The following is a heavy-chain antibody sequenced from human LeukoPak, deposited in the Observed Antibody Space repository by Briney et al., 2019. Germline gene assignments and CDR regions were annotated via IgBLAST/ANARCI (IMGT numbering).Heavy chain of an antibody. D-gene: IGHD1-26*01. J-gene: IGHJ4*02. CDR3: ARQPYILGAYYFDY. Sequence: SETLSLTYTVSGGSMSSYYWSWIRQPPGKGLEWIGYIFYSGSTNYNPSLKSRVTVSVDTSKNQFSLKLGSVTAADTAVYYCARQPYILGAYYFDYWGQGTLVTVSP. CDR2: IFYSGST. CDR1: GGSMSSYY. V-gene: IGHV4-59*08.